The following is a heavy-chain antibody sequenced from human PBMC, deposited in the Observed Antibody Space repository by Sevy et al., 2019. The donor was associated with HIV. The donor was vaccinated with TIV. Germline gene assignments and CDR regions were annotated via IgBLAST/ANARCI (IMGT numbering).Heavy chain of an antibody. D-gene: IGHD3-3*01. CDR3: AKDRKGVLRFLEWGGGMDV. J-gene: IGHJ6*02. V-gene: IGHV3-43*01. CDR1: GITFDDST. CDR2: ISWDGCIT. Sequence: GGSLRLSCAGSGITFDDSTMHWVRQAPGKGLEWVSVISWDGCITYYADSVKGRFTTSRDNNENSLYLQMNSLRTEDTALYYCAKDRKGVLRFLEWGGGMDVWGQGTTVTVSS.